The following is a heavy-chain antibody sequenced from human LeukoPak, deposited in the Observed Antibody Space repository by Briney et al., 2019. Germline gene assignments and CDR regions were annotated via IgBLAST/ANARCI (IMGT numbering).Heavy chain of an antibody. J-gene: IGHJ4*02. CDR2: ISGSGGST. V-gene: IGHV3-23*01. CDR1: GFTFSSYA. CDR3: AKDLSGYSSSSACSY. D-gene: IGHD6-6*01. Sequence: GGSLRLSCAASGFTFSSYAMSWVRQAPGKGLEWVSAISGSGGSTYYADSVKGRFTISRDNPKNTLYLQMNSLRAEDTAVYYCAKDLSGYSSSSACSYLGQGTLVTVSS.